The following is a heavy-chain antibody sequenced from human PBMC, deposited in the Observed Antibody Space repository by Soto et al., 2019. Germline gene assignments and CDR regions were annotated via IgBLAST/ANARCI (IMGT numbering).Heavy chain of an antibody. CDR3: VKAAALYFFDH. D-gene: IGHD2-2*02. V-gene: IGHV3-23*01. CDR2: ISGTGGNT. J-gene: IGHJ4*02. Sequence: PGGSLRLSCAASGFTFNTYAMNWVRQAPGKGLEWVSSISGTGGNTYYADSVKGRFTVSRDNSRNTLNLQMNGLRAEDTAVYYCVKAAALYFFDHWGQGALVTVS. CDR1: GFTFNTYA.